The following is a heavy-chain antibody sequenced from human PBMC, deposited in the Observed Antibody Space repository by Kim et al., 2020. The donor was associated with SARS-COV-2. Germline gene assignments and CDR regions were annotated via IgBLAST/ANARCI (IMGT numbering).Heavy chain of an antibody. V-gene: IGHV1-2*02. Sequence: ASVKVSCKASGYTFTGYYMHWVRQAPGQGLEWMGWINPNSGGTNYAQKFQGRVTMTRDTSISTAYMELSRLRSDDTAVYYCARGEWLRFFLVAGWFDPWGQGTLVTVSS. J-gene: IGHJ5*02. CDR3: ARGEWLRFFLVAGWFDP. CDR2: INPNSGGT. D-gene: IGHD5-12*01. CDR1: GYTFTGYY.